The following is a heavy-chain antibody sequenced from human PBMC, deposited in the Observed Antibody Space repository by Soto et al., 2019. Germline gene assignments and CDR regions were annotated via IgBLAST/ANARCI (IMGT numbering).Heavy chain of an antibody. CDR2: IYHSGST. CDR3: AGGIAARPLGY. V-gene: IGHV4-30-2*01. CDR1: GGSISSGGYS. D-gene: IGHD6-6*01. Sequence: QLQLQESGSGRVKSSQTLSLTCAVSGGSISSGGYSWSWIRQPPGKGLEWIGYIYHSGSTYYNPSLKSRVTISVDRSKNQFSLKLSSVTAADTAVYYCAGGIAARPLGYWGKGTLVTVSS. J-gene: IGHJ4*02.